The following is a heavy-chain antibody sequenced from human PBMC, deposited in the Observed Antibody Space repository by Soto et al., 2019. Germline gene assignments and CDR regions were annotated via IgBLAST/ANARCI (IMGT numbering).Heavy chain of an antibody. CDR2: IYHSGST. J-gene: IGHJ5*02. Sequence: QVQLQESGPGLVKHSGTLSLTCAVSGGSISSSNWWSWVRQPPGKRLEWIGEIYHSGSTNYNPSLKSRVTIPVYKSKTQSSLKLSPVSAADTAVYYCSRGCTTGTNWFDPWGQGTQVTFSS. D-gene: IGHD4-17*01. CDR3: SRGCTTGTNWFDP. CDR1: GGSISSSNW. V-gene: IGHV4-4*02.